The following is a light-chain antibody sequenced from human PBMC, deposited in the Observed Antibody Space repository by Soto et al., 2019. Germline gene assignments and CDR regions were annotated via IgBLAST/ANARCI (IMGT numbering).Light chain of an antibody. CDR2: DVS. V-gene: IGLV2-14*03. J-gene: IGLJ2*01. CDR1: SNDVGGYKY. Sequence: QSALTQPASVSGSPGQSITISCTGTSNDVGGYKYVSWFQQYPGKAPKFMIYDVSKRPSGVSNRFSGSKSGNTASLTISGLQAEDEADYYCSSYTSSNTVVFGGGTKVTVL. CDR3: SSYTSSNTVV.